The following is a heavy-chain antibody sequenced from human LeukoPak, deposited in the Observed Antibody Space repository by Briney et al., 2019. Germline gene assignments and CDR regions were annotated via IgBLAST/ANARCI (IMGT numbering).Heavy chain of an antibody. CDR3: ARLETSSGSLSYFDY. D-gene: IGHD6-19*01. CDR1: GYSISSGYY. J-gene: IGHJ4*02. CDR2: IYHSGST. Sequence: PSETLSLTCTVSGYSISSGYYWAWIRQPPGKGLEWIGYIYHSGSTNYNPSLKSRVTISVDTSKNQFSLKLSSATAADTAVYYCARLETSSGSLSYFDYWGQGTLVTVSS. V-gene: IGHV4-38-2*02.